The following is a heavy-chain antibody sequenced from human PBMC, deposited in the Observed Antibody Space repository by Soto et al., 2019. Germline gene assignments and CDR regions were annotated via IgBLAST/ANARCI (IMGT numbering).Heavy chain of an antibody. CDR3: ARARRVQWLVSYAFDI. D-gene: IGHD6-19*01. J-gene: IGHJ3*02. CDR2: MNPNSGNT. CDR1: GYTFTSHD. V-gene: IGHV1-8*01. Sequence: GASVKVSCKASGYTFTSHDINWVRQATGQGLGWMGWMNPNSGNTGYAQKFQGRVTMTRNTSISTAYMELSSLRSEDTAVYYCARARRVQWLVSYAFDIWGQGTMVTVSS.